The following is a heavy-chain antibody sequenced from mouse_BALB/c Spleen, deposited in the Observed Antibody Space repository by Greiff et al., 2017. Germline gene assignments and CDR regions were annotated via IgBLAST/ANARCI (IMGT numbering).Heavy chain of an antibody. V-gene: IGHV1-15*01. D-gene: IGHD2-4*01. CDR1: GYTFTDYE. CDR2: IDPETGGT. CDR3: TRGGLRLRFGFAY. Sequence: VKLVESGAELVRPGASVTLSCKASGYTFTDYEMHWVKQTPVHGLEWIGAIDPETGGTAYNQKFKGKATLTADKSSSTAYMELRSLTSEDSAVYYCTRGGLRLRFGFAYWGQGTLVTVSA. J-gene: IGHJ3*01.